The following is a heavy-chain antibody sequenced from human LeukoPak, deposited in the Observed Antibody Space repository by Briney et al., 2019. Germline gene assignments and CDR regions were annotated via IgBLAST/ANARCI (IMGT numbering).Heavy chain of an antibody. J-gene: IGHJ4*02. V-gene: IGHV3-15*01. CDR3: ARDFSYCGGDCYGGGDY. CDR2: IKSKTDGGTT. CDR1: GFTFSNAW. Sequence: NAGGSLRLSCAASGFTFSNAWMSWVRQAPGKGLEWVGRIKSKTDGGTTDYAAPVKGRFTISRDDSKNTLYLQMNSLRAEDTAVYYCARDFSYCGGDCYGGGDYWGQGTLVTVSS. D-gene: IGHD2-21*02.